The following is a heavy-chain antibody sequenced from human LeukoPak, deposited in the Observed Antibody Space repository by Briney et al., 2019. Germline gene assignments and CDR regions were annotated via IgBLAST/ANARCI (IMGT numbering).Heavy chain of an antibody. CDR1: GGSFSGYY. Sequence: SETLSLTCAVYGGSFSGYYWSWIRQPPGEGLEWIGEINHSGSTNYNPSLKSRVTISVDTSKNQFSLKLSSVTAADTAVYYCARGRVRIAVAVDYFDYWGQGTLVTVSS. J-gene: IGHJ4*02. V-gene: IGHV4-34*01. D-gene: IGHD6-19*01. CDR2: INHSGST. CDR3: ARGRVRIAVAVDYFDY.